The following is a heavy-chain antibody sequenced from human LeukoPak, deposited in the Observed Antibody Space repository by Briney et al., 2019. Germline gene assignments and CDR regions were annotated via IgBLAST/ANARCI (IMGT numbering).Heavy chain of an antibody. D-gene: IGHD1-26*01. J-gene: IGHJ4*02. V-gene: IGHV3-7*01. CDR3: ARDKQVGATLLDC. CDR2: INQDGSEK. CDR1: GFTFSTYW. Sequence: GGSLILSCAASGFTFSTYWMSWVRQAPGKGLELVATINQDGSEKYYVDSVKGRFTISRDNAKHSLYLQIDSPRAEDTAMFYCARDKQVGATLLDCWGQGTLVTVSS.